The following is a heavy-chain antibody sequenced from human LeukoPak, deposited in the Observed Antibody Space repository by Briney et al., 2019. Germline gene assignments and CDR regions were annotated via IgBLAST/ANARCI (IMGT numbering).Heavy chain of an antibody. CDR3: ARESGSRLSAFDI. V-gene: IGHV4-59*01. D-gene: IGHD5-12*01. J-gene: IGHJ3*02. Sequence: PSETLSLTCTVSGGSISSYYWSWIRQPPGKGLEWIGYIYYSGSTNYNPSLKSRVTISVDTSKNQFSLKLSSVTAADTAVYYCARESGSRLSAFDIWGQGTMVTVSS. CDR2: IYYSGST. CDR1: GGSISSYY.